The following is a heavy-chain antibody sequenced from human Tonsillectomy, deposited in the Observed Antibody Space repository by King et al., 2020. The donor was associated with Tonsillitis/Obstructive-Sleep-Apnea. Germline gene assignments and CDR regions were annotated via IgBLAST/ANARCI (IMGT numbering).Heavy chain of an antibody. CDR3: ARLRLGYCAGGGCYKFDY. CDR1: GYSVINYW. V-gene: IGHV5-51*01. Sequence: QLVQSGAEVKKPGESLKISCKGSGYSVINYWIGWVRQMPGKGLEWMGIIYPGDSDTKYSPSFQGQVTISADESISTAYLQWSSLKASDTAIYYCARLRLGYCAGGGCYKFDYWGQGTLVTVSS. J-gene: IGHJ4*02. D-gene: IGHD2-15*01. CDR2: IYPGDSDT.